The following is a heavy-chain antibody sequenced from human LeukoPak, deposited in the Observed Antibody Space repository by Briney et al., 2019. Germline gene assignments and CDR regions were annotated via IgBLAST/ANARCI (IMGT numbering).Heavy chain of an antibody. D-gene: IGHD1-1*01. CDR2: IRYDGSNK. Sequence: GGSLRLSCAASGFTFSSYGMHWVRQAPGKGLEWVAFIRYDGSNKYYADSVKGRFTISRDNGKNSLYLQMNSLRAEDTAVYYCARDPRNEGTFDIWGQGTMVTVSS. CDR3: ARDPRNEGTFDI. V-gene: IGHV3-30*02. CDR1: GFTFSSYG. J-gene: IGHJ3*02.